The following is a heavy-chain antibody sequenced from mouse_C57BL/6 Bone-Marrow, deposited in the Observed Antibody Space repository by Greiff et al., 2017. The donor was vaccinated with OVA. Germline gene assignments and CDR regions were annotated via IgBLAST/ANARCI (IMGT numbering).Heavy chain of an antibody. CDR3: AKNTWPDWYFDV. Sequence: VQLQQSGPGLVQPSQSLSITCTVSGSPLTSYGVHWVRQSPGKGLEWLGVLWRGGSTDYNAAFMSRLSITQDNSKNQVYFKMNSRQADDTAIYYCAKNTWPDWYFDVWGTGTTVTVSS. CDR2: LWRGGST. D-gene: IGHD5-1*01. J-gene: IGHJ1*03. CDR1: GSPLTSYG. V-gene: IGHV2-5*01.